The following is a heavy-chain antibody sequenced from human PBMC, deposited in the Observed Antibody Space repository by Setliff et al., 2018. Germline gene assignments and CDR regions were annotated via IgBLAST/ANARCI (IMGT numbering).Heavy chain of an antibody. CDR3: ATFRGYTYGYDY. V-gene: IGHV1-18*01. D-gene: IGHD5-18*01. J-gene: IGHJ4*02. CDR1: GFTFKTYS. Sequence: ASVKVSCKASGFTFKTYSFSWIRQAPGQGLEWVGWISGYNGNTIYAQNFQDRATMTTDASTNTAYMELRSLGSDDTAVYYCATFRGYTYGYDYWGQGTLVTVSS. CDR2: ISGYNGNT.